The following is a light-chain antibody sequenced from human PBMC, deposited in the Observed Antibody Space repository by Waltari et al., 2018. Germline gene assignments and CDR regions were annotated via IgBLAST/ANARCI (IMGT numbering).Light chain of an antibody. CDR2: DGT. CDR1: SSDIGSYNL. CDR3: CSYAGFSTVV. V-gene: IGLV2-23*01. J-gene: IGLJ2*01. Sequence: QSALTQPASVSGSPGQSITISCTGTSSDIGSYNLVSWYQQHPGKAPHLMLYDGTKRPSGISSRFSGSKSGITASLTISGLQAEDEADYYCCSYAGFSTVVFGGGTKLTVL.